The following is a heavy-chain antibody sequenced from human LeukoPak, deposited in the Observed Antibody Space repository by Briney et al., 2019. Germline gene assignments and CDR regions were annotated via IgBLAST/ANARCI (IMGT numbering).Heavy chain of an antibody. V-gene: IGHV1-2*02. CDR1: GYTFTGYY. J-gene: IGHJ4*02. CDR2: INPDSGGT. D-gene: IGHD6-6*01. CDR3: ARGKYSASSGGFEY. Sequence: ASVKVSCKASGYTFTGYYMHWVRQAPGQGLEWMGWINPDSGGTRYTQKFQGRVTMTRDTSIIAAYMDLSGLRSDDTAAYYCARGKYSASSGGFEYWGQGTLVTVSS.